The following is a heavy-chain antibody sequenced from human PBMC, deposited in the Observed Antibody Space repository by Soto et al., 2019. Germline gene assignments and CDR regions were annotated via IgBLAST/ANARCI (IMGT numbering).Heavy chain of an antibody. D-gene: IGHD6-13*01. J-gene: IGHJ6*02. CDR3: ARVSAIAAAGDYYYDMDV. Sequence: QVQLVQSGAEVKKPGSSVKVSCKASGGTFSSYAISWVRQAPGQGLEWMGGIIPIFGTANYAQKFQGRVTITADESTSTAYMELSSLRSEDTAVYYCARVSAIAAAGDYYYDMDVWGQGTTVTVSS. CDR1: GGTFSSYA. CDR2: IIPIFGTA. V-gene: IGHV1-69*01.